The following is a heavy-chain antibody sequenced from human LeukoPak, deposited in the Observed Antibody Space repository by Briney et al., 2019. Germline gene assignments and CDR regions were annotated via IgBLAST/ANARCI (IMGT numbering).Heavy chain of an antibody. CDR1: GGTFSSYA. J-gene: IGHJ6*03. V-gene: IGHV1-69*05. Sequence: SVKVSCKASGGTFSSYAISWVRQAPGQGLEWMGRIIPIFGTANYAQKFQGRVTITTDESTSTAYMELSSLRSEDTAVYYCARGTTMVRGVIITDYYYMGVWGKGTTVTVSS. CDR3: ARGTTMVRGVIITDYYYMGV. CDR2: IIPIFGTA. D-gene: IGHD3-10*01.